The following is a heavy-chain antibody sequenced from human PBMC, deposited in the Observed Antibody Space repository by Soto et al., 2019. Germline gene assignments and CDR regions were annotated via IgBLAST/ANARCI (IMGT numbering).Heavy chain of an antibody. V-gene: IGHV6-1*01. D-gene: IGHD5-12*01. CDR3: AKGDNLGPKTGYAFDP. CDR2: TFFRSQWYN. J-gene: IGHJ5*02. Sequence: QVQLQQSGAGLVRPSQTLSLTCSISGDSVSSNTASWNWIRQSPSRGLEWLGRTFFRSQWYNDYALSVHIRIIINPDTSKNQFSLHLNSVTPEDTAVYYCAKGDNLGPKTGYAFDPWGQGTLVAVSS. CDR1: GDSVSSNTAS.